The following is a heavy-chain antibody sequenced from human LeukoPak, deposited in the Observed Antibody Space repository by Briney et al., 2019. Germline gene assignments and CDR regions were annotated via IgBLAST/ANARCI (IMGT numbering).Heavy chain of an antibody. V-gene: IGHV1-2*02. Sequence: ASVKVSCKASGYTFTGYYMHWVRQAPGQGLEWMGWINPNSGGTNYAQKFQGRVTMTRDTSISTAYMELSSLRSEDTAVYYCARDRRDYYYDSSGYYDHWGQGTLVTVSS. CDR3: ARDRRDYYYDSSGYYDH. J-gene: IGHJ4*02. CDR2: INPNSGGT. CDR1: GYTFTGYY. D-gene: IGHD3-22*01.